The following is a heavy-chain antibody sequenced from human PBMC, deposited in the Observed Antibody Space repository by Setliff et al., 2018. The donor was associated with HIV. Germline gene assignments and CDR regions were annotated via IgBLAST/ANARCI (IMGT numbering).Heavy chain of an antibody. J-gene: IGHJ4*02. V-gene: IGHV4-39*01. CDR1: GGSISSDSYY. CDR2: INYSGNT. CDR3: AVRTAVTVIVVYYFDY. D-gene: IGHD3-22*01. Sequence: SETLSLTCTVSGGSISSDSYYWGWIRQPPGKGLEWVASINYSGNTYHNPSLKTRVTISVDTSKNQFSLRLRSVTAADTAVYYCAVRTAVTVIVVYYFDYWGPGTLVTVSS.